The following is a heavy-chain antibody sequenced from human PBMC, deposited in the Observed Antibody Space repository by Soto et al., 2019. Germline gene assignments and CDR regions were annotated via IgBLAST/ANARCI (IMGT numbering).Heavy chain of an antibody. CDR2: IYWDDYK. J-gene: IGHJ4*02. V-gene: IGHV2-5*02. CDR1: GFSLSTSGVG. D-gene: IGHD2-2*01. CDR3: AYYFQLTARYHY. Sequence: QITLKESGPTLVKPTQTLTLTCTFSGFSLSTSGVGVGWIRQPPGKALEWLALIYWDDYKYYSPSLKSRLTITKDSSRSRLVLTMTHIDPMIKATFYGAYYFQLTARYHYWCQVTLVTVFS.